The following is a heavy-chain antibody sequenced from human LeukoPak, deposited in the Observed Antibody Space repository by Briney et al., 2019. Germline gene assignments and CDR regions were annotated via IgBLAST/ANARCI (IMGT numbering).Heavy chain of an antibody. CDR3: AIEYSSSGGGDY. Sequence: SETLSLTCAVYGGSFSGYYWSRIRQPPGKGLEWIGEINHSGSTNYNPSLKSRVAISVDTSKNQFSLKLSSVTAADTAVYYCAIEYSSSGGGDYWGQGTLVTVSS. V-gene: IGHV4-34*01. J-gene: IGHJ4*02. D-gene: IGHD6-6*01. CDR1: GGSFSGYY. CDR2: INHSGST.